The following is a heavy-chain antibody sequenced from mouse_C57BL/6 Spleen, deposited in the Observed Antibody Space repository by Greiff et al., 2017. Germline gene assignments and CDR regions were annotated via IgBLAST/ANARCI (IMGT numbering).Heavy chain of an antibody. V-gene: IGHV1-64*01. D-gene: IGHD1-1*01. Sequence: VQLQQSGAELVKPGASVKLSCKASGYTFTSYWMHWVKQRPGQGLEWIGMIHPNSGSTNYNEKFKSKATLTVDKSSSTAYMQLSSLTSEDSAVYYCARRYGSSYSDYWGQGTTLTVSS. CDR1: GYTFTSYW. CDR3: ARRYGSSYSDY. J-gene: IGHJ2*01. CDR2: IHPNSGST.